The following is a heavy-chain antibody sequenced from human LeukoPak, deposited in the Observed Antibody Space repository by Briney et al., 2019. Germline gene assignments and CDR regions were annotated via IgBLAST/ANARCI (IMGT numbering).Heavy chain of an antibody. V-gene: IGHV4-30-2*01. D-gene: IGHD3-10*01. CDR3: ARRPKRGARGLDY. J-gene: IGHJ4*02. Sequence: SQTLSLTCTVSGGSISSGGYYWSWIRQPPGKGLEWIGEINHSGSTNYNPSLKSRVTISVDTSKNQFSLKLSSVTAADTAVYYCARRPKRGARGLDYWGQGTLVTVSS. CDR2: INHSGST. CDR1: GGSISSGGYY.